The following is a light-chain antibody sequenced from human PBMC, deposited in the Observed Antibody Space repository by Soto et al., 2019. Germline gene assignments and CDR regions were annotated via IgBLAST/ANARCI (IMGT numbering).Light chain of an antibody. Sequence: IVMTQSPATLSVSPGERATLSCRAGQTIYSNVAWYQQRPGQAPRLLIYRASTRATGVPARFSGSGSGTEFTLTISGLQSEDFALYYCQQYNSYSLTFGGGTKVEMK. CDR3: QQYNSYSLT. CDR2: RAS. V-gene: IGKV3-15*01. CDR1: QTIYSN. J-gene: IGKJ4*01.